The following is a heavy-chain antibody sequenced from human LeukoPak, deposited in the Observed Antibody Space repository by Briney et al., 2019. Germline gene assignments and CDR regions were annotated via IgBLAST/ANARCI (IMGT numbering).Heavy chain of an antibody. D-gene: IGHD4-17*01. CDR3: ARRRGGYGDGDFDY. Sequence: GSLRLSCAASGFTASSRTMIWVRQAPGEGLGCVSYIRSDTTTEYAEYVKGRFTISRDDSKNTVYLQMNSLRVEDTSVYYCARRRGGYGDGDFDYWGQGTLVTVSS. CDR1: GFTASSRT. J-gene: IGHJ4*02. CDR2: IRSDTTT. V-gene: IGHV3-66*04.